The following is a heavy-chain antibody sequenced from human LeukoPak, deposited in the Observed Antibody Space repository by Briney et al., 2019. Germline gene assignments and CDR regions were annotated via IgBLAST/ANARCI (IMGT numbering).Heavy chain of an antibody. J-gene: IGHJ4*02. Sequence: GASVKVSCKVSGYTLTELSMHWVRQAPGKGLEWMGGFDPEDGETIYAQKFQGRVTMTEDTSTDTAYMELSSLRSEDTAVYYCATVPRTAMVFPWSYYFDYWGQGTLVTVSS. CDR3: ATVPRTAMVFPWSYYFDY. CDR2: FDPEDGET. D-gene: IGHD5-18*01. V-gene: IGHV1-24*01. CDR1: GYTLTELS.